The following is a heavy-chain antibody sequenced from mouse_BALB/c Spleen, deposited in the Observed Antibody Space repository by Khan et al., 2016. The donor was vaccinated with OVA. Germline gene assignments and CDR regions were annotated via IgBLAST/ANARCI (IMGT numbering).Heavy chain of an antibody. V-gene: IGHV9-3-1*01. Sequence: VQLQESGPELKKPGATVKISCKASGYYFRNIGMNWVKEAPGKGLEWMGWINTYTGETTYDADFKERFAISLETSASTAYLQISNLTTEAPDTAVYERPPYFCNTLAYWGQGTPVTVSA. CDR3: ERPPYFCNTLAY. CDR1: GYYFRNIG. J-gene: IGHJ4*01. CDR2: INTYTGET. D-gene: IGHD2-10*01.